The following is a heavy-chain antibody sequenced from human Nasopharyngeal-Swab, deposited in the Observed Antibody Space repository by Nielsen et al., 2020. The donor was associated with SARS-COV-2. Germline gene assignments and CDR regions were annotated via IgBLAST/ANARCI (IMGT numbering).Heavy chain of an antibody. D-gene: IGHD3-10*01. CDR2: ISSSSSYI. Sequence: GESLQISCAASGFTFSSYSMNWVRQAPGKGLEWVSSISSSSSYIYYADSMKGRFTISRDKAKNSLYLQMNSLRAEDTAVYYCARVDRDMVRGDVFDYWGQGTLVTVSS. CDR1: GFTFSSYS. J-gene: IGHJ4*02. CDR3: ARVDRDMVRGDVFDY. V-gene: IGHV3-21*01.